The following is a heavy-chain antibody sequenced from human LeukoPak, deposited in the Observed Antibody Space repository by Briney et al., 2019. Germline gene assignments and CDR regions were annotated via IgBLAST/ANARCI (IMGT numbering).Heavy chain of an antibody. V-gene: IGHV3-21*01. CDR1: GFTFSSYS. CDR2: ISGSSSYI. D-gene: IGHD3-22*01. CDR3: ARYDDSSGYYSYFDY. Sequence: GGSLRLSCAASGFTFSSYSMNWVRQAPGKGLEWVSSISGSSSYIYYADSVKGRFTISRDNAKNSLYLQMNSLRAEDTAVYYCARYDDSSGYYSYFDYWGQGTLVTVSS. J-gene: IGHJ4*02.